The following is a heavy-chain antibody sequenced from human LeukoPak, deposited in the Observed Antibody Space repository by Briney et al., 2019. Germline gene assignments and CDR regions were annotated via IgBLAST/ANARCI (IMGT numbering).Heavy chain of an antibody. Sequence: SETLSLTCAVYGGSFSGYYWSWIRQPPGKGLEGIGEINHSGSTNYNPSLKSRVTISVDTSKNQFSLKLSSVTAADTAVYYCARVRQQLVPNYFDYWGQGTLVTVSS. D-gene: IGHD6-13*01. CDR2: INHSGST. CDR3: ARVRQQLVPNYFDY. J-gene: IGHJ4*02. CDR1: GGSFSGYY. V-gene: IGHV4-34*01.